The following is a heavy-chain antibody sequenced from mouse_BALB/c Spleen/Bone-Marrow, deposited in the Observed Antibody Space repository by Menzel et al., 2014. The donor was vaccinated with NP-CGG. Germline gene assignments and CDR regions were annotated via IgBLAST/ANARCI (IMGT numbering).Heavy chain of an antibody. CDR2: IDPANGNT. D-gene: IGHD4-1*01. V-gene: IGHV14-3*02. J-gene: IGHJ4*01. CDR3: ARWEYYAMDY. Sequence: EVQLQQSGAELVKPGASVKLSCSASGFNIKDTYMHWVKQRPEQGLEWIGRIDPANGNTKYDPKFQGKATITADTSSNTAYLQLSSLTSEDTAVYYCARWEYYAMDYWGQGTSVTVSS. CDR1: GFNIKDTY.